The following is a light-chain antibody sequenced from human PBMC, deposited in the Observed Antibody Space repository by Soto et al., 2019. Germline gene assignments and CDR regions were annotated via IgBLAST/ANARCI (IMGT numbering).Light chain of an antibody. CDR2: GAS. Sequence: EIVMTQSPATLSVSPGERVTLSCRASQSVSSNLAWYQQKPGQAPRLLIYGASTRATGIPARFSGSGSGTEFTLSISSLQSEDSAVYYCQQYINWPITFGQGTRLEIE. CDR3: QQYINWPIT. CDR1: QSVSSN. V-gene: IGKV3-15*01. J-gene: IGKJ5*01.